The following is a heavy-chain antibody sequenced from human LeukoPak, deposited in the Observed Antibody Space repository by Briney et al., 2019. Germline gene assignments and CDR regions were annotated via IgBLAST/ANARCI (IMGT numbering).Heavy chain of an antibody. Sequence: PGGSLRLSCAASGFTFSSYAMSWVRQAPGKGLEWVSAISGSGGSTYYADSVKGRFTISRDNAKNSLYLQMNSLRAEDTAVYYCARDDLGYDSSGYPSGWGQGTLVTVSS. CDR2: ISGSGGST. V-gene: IGHV3-23*01. CDR1: GFTFSSYA. D-gene: IGHD3-22*01. J-gene: IGHJ4*02. CDR3: ARDDLGYDSSGYPSG.